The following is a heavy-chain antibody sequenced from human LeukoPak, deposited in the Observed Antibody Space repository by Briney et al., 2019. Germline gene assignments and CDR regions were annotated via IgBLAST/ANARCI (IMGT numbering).Heavy chain of an antibody. J-gene: IGHJ6*02. V-gene: IGHV3-7*01. CDR1: GFTFTSYG. CDR3: ARDIVYYYGSGSYGSHYYYYGMDV. CDR2: IKQEGSEK. D-gene: IGHD3-10*01. Sequence: PGGSLRLSCAASGFTFTSYGMSWGPRASGEGLEWVANIKQEGSEKHYVDSVKGRFTVSRDNAKNSLYLQMNSLRAEDTAVYYRARDIVYYYGSGSYGSHYYYYGMDVWGQGTTVTVSS.